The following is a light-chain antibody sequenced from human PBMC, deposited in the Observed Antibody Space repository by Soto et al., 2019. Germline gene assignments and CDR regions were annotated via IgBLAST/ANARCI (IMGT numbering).Light chain of an antibody. CDR1: QSISSY. V-gene: IGKV1-39*01. Sequence: EIQVTLSLSALSSSVGDRVTITCRASQSISSYLNWYQQKPGKAPKLLIYAASSLQSGVPSRFSGSGSGTDFTLTISSLQPEDFAPYYCQQSYSILWPSGQGTKVDIK. J-gene: IGKJ1*01. CDR2: AAS. CDR3: QQSYSILWP.